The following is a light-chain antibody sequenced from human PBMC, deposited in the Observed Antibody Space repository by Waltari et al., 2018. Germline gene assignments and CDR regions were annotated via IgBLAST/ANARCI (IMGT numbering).Light chain of an antibody. CDR2: ASS. Sequence: DIQMTQSPSSLSASVGDRVTITCRASQSISSYLNWYQQKPGKAPKLLIYASSSLRSGVSSTFSGSGSGTDVTLTSSSLQPEDFATYYCQQSYSTPRTFGQGIKLEI. CDR3: QQSYSTPRT. J-gene: IGKJ2*02. V-gene: IGKV1-39*01. CDR1: QSISSY.